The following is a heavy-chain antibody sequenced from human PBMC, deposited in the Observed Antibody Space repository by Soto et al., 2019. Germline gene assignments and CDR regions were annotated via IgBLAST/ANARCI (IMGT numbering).Heavy chain of an antibody. CDR2: IDPSDSYT. J-gene: IGHJ6*02. Sequence: GESLKISCKGSGYSFTSYWISWVRQMPGKGLEWMGRIDPSDSYTNYSPSFQGHVTISADKSISTAYLQWSSLKASDTAMYYCARNEKQQLIHPYLYYYSGMDVWVQRTTVTVSS. D-gene: IGHD6-13*01. CDR1: GYSFTSYW. V-gene: IGHV5-10-1*01. CDR3: ARNEKQQLIHPYLYYYSGMDV.